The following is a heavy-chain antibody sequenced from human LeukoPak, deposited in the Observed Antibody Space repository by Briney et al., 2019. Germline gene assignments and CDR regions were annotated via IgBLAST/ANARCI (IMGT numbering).Heavy chain of an antibody. CDR2: IYYSGST. J-gene: IGHJ4*02. V-gene: IGHV4-31*03. Sequence: PSQTLSLTCTVSGGSISSGGYYWSWIRQHPGKGLEWIGYIYYSGSTYYNPSLKSRVTISVDTSKNQFSPKLSSVTAADTAVYYCARGGGYYGSGSYYGQKPVDYWGQGTLVTVSS. D-gene: IGHD3-10*01. CDR3: ARGGGYYGSGSYYGQKPVDY. CDR1: GGSISSGGYY.